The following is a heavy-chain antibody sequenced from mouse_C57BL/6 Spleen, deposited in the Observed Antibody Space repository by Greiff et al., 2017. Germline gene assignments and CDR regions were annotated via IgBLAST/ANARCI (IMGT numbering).Heavy chain of an antibody. CDR1: GYTFTRYW. CDR3: VKGGDYDYDDYYAMDY. D-gene: IGHD2-4*01. J-gene: IGHJ4*01. Sequence: VQLQQPGPELVKPGASVKLSCKASGYTFTRYWMHWVKQRPGQGLEWIGNIKPSNGGTNYNEKLKSKATLTVDKSSSTAYMQLSSLTSEDSAVYYCVKGGDYDYDDYYAMDYWGQGTSVTVSS. V-gene: IGHV1-53*01. CDR2: IKPSNGGT.